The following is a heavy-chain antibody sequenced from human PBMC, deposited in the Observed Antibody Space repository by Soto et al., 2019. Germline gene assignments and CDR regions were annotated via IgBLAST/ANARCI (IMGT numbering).Heavy chain of an antibody. V-gene: IGHV4-30-2*01. J-gene: IGHJ6*02. Sequence: QLQLQESGSGLVKPSQTLSLTCAVSGGSISSGGYSWSWIRQPPGKGLEWIGYIYHSGSTYYNPSLQSRVTTSVDRSKNLFSLKLSSVTAAATAVYYGAGSGYYHNSGMDVWGQGTTVTVSS. CDR3: AGSGYYHNSGMDV. CDR1: GGSISSGGYS. D-gene: IGHD3-22*01. CDR2: IYHSGST.